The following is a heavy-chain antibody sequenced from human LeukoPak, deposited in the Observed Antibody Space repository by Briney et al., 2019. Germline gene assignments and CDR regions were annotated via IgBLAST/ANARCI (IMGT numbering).Heavy chain of an antibody. V-gene: IGHV4-4*07. J-gene: IGHJ6*02. D-gene: IGHD2-2*01. CDR1: GGSISSYY. Sequence: SETLSLTCTGSGGSISSYYWSWIRQPAGKGLEWTGRIYTSGSTNYNPSLKSRVTMSVDTSKNQFSLKLSSVTAADTAVYYCARDWGYCSSTSCPYYYYGMDVWGQGTTVTVSS. CDR3: ARDWGYCSSTSCPYYYYGMDV. CDR2: IYTSGST.